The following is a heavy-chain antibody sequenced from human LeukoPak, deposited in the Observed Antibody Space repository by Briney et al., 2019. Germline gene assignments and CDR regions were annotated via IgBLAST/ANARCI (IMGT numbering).Heavy chain of an antibody. CDR1: GFTFSSYG. CDR3: ARAGPYDFWSGYHQGAFDI. Sequence: GGSLRLSCAASGFTFSSYGMHWVRQAPGKGLEWVAFIRYDGSNKYYADSVKGRFTISRDNAKNSLYLQMNSLRAEDTAVYYCARAGPYDFWSGYHQGAFDIWGQGTMVTVSS. V-gene: IGHV3-30*02. CDR2: IRYDGSNK. D-gene: IGHD3-3*01. J-gene: IGHJ3*02.